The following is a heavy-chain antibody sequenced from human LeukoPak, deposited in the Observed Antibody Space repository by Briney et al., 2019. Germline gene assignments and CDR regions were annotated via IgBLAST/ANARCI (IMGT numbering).Heavy chain of an antibody. CDR2: ISYDGSNK. V-gene: IGHV3-30*18. Sequence: PGRSLRLSCAASGFTFSSYGMHWVRQAPGKGLEWVAVISYDGSNKYYADSVKGRFTISRDNSKNTLYLQMNSLRAEDTAVYYCAKDLRGYSSSWYFDYWGQGTLVTVSS. CDR1: GFTFSSYG. D-gene: IGHD6-13*01. J-gene: IGHJ4*02. CDR3: AKDLRGYSSSWYFDY.